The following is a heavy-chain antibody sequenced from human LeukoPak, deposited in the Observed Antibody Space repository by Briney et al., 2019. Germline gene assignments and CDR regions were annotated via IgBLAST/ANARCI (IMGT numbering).Heavy chain of an antibody. Sequence: GGSLRLSCAASGFTFSSYAMHWVRQAPGKGLEWVAVISFDGSNEYYADSVKGRFTISRDNSKNTLYLQMNSLRAEDTAVYYCAKGYTVTGRFDYWGQGTLVTVSS. CDR3: AKGYTVTGRFDY. CDR1: GFTFSSYA. D-gene: IGHD4-17*01. CDR2: ISFDGSNE. J-gene: IGHJ4*02. V-gene: IGHV3-30*04.